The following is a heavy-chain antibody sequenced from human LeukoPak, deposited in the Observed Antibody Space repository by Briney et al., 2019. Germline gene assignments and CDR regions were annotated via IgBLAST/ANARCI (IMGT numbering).Heavy chain of an antibody. Sequence: SVKVSCKASGGTFSSYASSWVRQAPGQGREWMGRVIPILGIANYAQKFQGRVTITADKSTSTAYMELSSLRSEDTAVYYCASTVTTGAGWFDPWGQGTLVTVSS. D-gene: IGHD4-17*01. CDR3: ASTVTTGAGWFDP. J-gene: IGHJ5*02. CDR2: VIPILGIA. CDR1: GGTFSSYA. V-gene: IGHV1-69*04.